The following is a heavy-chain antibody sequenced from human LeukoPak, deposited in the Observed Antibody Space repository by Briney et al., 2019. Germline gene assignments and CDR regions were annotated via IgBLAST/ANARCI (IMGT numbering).Heavy chain of an antibody. J-gene: IGHJ4*02. CDR3: ARGRVQLWVERGYFDY. CDR2: ISSSSSYI. Sequence: PGRSLRLSCAASGFTFSSYSMNCARQAPGRGLEWVSSISSSSSYIYYADSVKGRFTIARDNAKNSLYLQMNSLRAEDTAVYYCARGRVQLWVERGYFDYWGQGTLVTVSS. D-gene: IGHD5-18*01. CDR1: GFTFSSYS. V-gene: IGHV3-21*01.